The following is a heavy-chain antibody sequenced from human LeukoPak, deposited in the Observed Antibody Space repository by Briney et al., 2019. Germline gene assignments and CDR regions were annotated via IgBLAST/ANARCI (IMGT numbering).Heavy chain of an antibody. CDR2: ISGSGGIT. V-gene: IGHV3-23*01. CDR1: GFPFSSYA. CDR3: AKRDFYDSSGYAPLFQH. D-gene: IGHD3-22*01. Sequence: GSLRLSCAASGFPFSSYAMSWVRQAPGKGLEGVSGISGSGGITNYADSVKGRFTISRDNSKNTLYLQMNSLRAEDTAVYYCAKRDFYDSSGYAPLFQHWGQGTLVTVSS. J-gene: IGHJ1*01.